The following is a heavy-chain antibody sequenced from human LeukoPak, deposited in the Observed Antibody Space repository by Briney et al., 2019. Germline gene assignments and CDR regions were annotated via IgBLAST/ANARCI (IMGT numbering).Heavy chain of an antibody. Sequence: AGGSLRLSCAASGLTFSDNYMDWVRQAPGKGLEWVGRSRNKDHSHTTEYAASVEGRFSISRDDSKKSLYLQMNSLKTEDTAVYYCANFFGNNFGYWGQGTLVTVSS. CDR1: GLTFSDNY. CDR3: ANFFGNNFGY. V-gene: IGHV3-72*01. D-gene: IGHD3-16*01. CDR2: SRNKDHSHTT. J-gene: IGHJ4*02.